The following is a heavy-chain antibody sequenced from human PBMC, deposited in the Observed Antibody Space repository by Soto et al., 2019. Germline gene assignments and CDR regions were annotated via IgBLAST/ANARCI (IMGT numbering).Heavy chain of an antibody. CDR2: IWYDGSNK. V-gene: IGHV3-33*01. CDR1: GFTFSSYG. Sequence: GGSLRLSCAASGFTFSSYGMHWVRQAPGKGLEWVAVIWYDGSNKYYADSVKGRFTISRDNSKNTLYLQMNSLRAEDTAVYYCARGGPDYDFWSGSPLGITYYMDVWGKGTTVTVSS. D-gene: IGHD3-3*01. J-gene: IGHJ6*03. CDR3: ARGGPDYDFWSGSPLGITYYMDV.